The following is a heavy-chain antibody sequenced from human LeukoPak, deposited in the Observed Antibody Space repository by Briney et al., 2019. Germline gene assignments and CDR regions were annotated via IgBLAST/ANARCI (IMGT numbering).Heavy chain of an antibody. J-gene: IGHJ4*02. D-gene: IGHD5-18*01. CDR2: ISCDGSNK. V-gene: IGHV3-30*18. CDR3: AKDSNRLWLDPDYFDY. CDR1: GFTFSSYG. Sequence: GRSLRLSCAASGFTFSSYGMHWVRQAPGKGLEWVAVISCDGSNKYYADSVKGRFTISRDNSKNTLYLQMNSLRAEDTAVYYCAKDSNRLWLDPDYFDYWGQGTLVTVSS.